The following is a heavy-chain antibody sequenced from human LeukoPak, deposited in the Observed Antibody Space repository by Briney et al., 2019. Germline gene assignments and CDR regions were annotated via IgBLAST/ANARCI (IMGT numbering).Heavy chain of an antibody. D-gene: IGHD4-17*01. CDR1: GGSISSSSYH. V-gene: IGHV4-39*01. CDR3: ARRLHGDFVDY. CDR2: IYYSGST. J-gene: IGHJ4*02. Sequence: PSEALSLTCTVSGGSISSSSYHWVWIRQPPGKGLEWIGSIYYSGSTYYNPSLKSRVTISVDTSKSQFSLKLSSVTAADTAVYYCARRLHGDFVDYWGQGTLVTVSS.